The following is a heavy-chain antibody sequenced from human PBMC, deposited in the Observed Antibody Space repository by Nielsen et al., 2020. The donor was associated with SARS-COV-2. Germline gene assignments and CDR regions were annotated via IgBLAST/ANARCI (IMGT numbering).Heavy chain of an antibody. CDR1: GLTFSNYG. V-gene: IGHV3-30*18. D-gene: IGHD5-18*01. Sequence: LKISCAASGLTFSNYGIHWVRQAPGKGLEWVAVISYDGSNKYYAVSVKDRFTISRDNPKNMVYLQTNSLRDEDTAVYYCAKDRLHYSYGYYGMDVWGQGTTVTVS. CDR2: ISYDGSNK. CDR3: AKDRLHYSYGYYGMDV. J-gene: IGHJ6*02.